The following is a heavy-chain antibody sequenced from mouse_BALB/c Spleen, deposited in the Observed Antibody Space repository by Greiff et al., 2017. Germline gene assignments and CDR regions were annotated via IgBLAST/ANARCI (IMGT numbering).Heavy chain of an antibody. Sequence: QVHVKQSGAELARPGASVKMSCTASGYTFTSYTMHWVKQRPGQGLEWIGYINPSSGYTNYNQKFKDKATLTADKSSSTAYMQLSSLTSEDSAVYYCARMITTWFAYWGQGTLVTVSA. J-gene: IGHJ3*01. D-gene: IGHD2-4*01. CDR2: INPSSGYT. CDR3: ARMITTWFAY. CDR1: GYTFTSYT. V-gene: IGHV1-4*01.